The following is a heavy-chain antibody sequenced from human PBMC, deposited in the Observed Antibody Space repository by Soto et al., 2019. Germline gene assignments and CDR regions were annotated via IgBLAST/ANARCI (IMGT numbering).Heavy chain of an antibody. V-gene: IGHV3-7*03. Sequence: GGSLRLSCAASGFTFSSYWMSWVRQAPGKGLEWVANIKQDGSEKYYVDSVKGRFTISRDNAKNSLYLQMNSLRAEDTAVYYCATLLASSSMNFDHWGQGTLVTVSS. CDR3: ATLLASSSMNFDH. CDR2: IKQDGSEK. D-gene: IGHD6-6*01. CDR1: GFTFSSYW. J-gene: IGHJ4*02.